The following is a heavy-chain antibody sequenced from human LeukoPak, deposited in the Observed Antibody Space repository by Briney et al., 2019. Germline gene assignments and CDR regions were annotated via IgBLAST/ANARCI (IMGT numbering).Heavy chain of an antibody. V-gene: IGHV3-48*01. D-gene: IGHD3-10*02. CDR1: GFSFSSYS. CDR2: ISHSGSAE. Sequence: GGSLRLSCAASGFSFSSYSMNWVRQAPGRGLEWISYISHSGSAEHYTDSVKGRFTISRDNAKNALYLQMNSLRAEDTAVYFCARDYVFAFDYWSQGTLVTVSS. CDR3: ARDYVFAFDY. J-gene: IGHJ4*02.